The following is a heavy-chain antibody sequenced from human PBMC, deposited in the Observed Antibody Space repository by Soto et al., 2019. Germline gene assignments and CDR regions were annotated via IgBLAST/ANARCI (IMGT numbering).Heavy chain of an antibody. CDR3: ARGYYDSSGQGYYYGMDV. J-gene: IGHJ6*02. D-gene: IGHD3-22*01. V-gene: IGHV1-69*13. CDR2: IIPIFGTA. CDR1: GGTFSSYA. Sequence: RASVKVSFKASGGTFSSYAISWVRQAPGQGLEWMGGIIPIFGTANYAQKFQGRVTITADESTSTAYMELSSLRSEDTAVYYCARGYYDSSGQGYYYGMDVWGQGTTVTVSS.